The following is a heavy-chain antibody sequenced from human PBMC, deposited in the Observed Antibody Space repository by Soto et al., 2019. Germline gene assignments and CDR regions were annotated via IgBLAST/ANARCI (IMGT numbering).Heavy chain of an antibody. CDR3: AKVRGGYDDYNYYAMDD. CDR2: ISYDGSNK. CDR1: GFTFSTYG. J-gene: IGHJ6*02. V-gene: IGHV3-30*18. D-gene: IGHD5-12*01. Sequence: SGGSLRLSCAASGFTFSTYGMHWVRQAPGKGLEWVAVISYDGSNKYYADSLKGRFTISRDNSKNTLYLQMNSLRAEDTAVYYCAKVRGGYDDYNYYAMDDWGQGTTVTVSS.